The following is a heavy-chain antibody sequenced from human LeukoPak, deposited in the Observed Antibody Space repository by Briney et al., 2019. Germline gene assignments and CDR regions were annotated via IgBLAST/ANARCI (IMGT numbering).Heavy chain of an antibody. CDR3: ARVGGSYSPLYY. D-gene: IGHD1-26*01. J-gene: IGHJ4*02. CDR1: GFTFDDYG. CDR2: INSDGSST. V-gene: IGHV3-74*01. Sequence: PGGSLRLSCAASGFTFDDYGMSWVRQAPGKGLVWVSRINSDGSSTSYADSVKGRFTISRDNAKNTLYLQMNSLRAEDTAVYYCARVGGSYSPLYYWGQGTLVTVSS.